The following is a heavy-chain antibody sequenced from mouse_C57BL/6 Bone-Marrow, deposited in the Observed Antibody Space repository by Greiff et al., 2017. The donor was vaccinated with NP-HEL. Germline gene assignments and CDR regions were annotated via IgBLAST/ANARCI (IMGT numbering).Heavy chain of an antibody. CDR3: ARLYGRLSGYFDV. J-gene: IGHJ1*03. Sequence: QVQLQQSGAELARPGASVKLSCKASGYTFTSYGISWVKQRTGQGLEWIGEIYPRSGNTYYNEKFKGKATLTADKSSSTAYMELRSLTSEDSAVYFCARLYGRLSGYFDVWGTGTTVTVSS. CDR2: IYPRSGNT. D-gene: IGHD1-2*01. V-gene: IGHV1-81*01. CDR1: GYTFTSYG.